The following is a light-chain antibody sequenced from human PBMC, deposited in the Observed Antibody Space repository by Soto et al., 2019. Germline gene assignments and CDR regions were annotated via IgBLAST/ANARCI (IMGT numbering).Light chain of an antibody. Sequence: EIVMTQSPATLSVSPGGRATLSCRASQSVSSNLAWYQQKPGQAPRLFIYGASTRATAIPPRFSGSGSGTEFTLTISSLQSEDFAVYYCQQYDNWPTTFGQGTRLEI. CDR3: QQYDNWPTT. CDR2: GAS. V-gene: IGKV3-15*01. J-gene: IGKJ5*01. CDR1: QSVSSN.